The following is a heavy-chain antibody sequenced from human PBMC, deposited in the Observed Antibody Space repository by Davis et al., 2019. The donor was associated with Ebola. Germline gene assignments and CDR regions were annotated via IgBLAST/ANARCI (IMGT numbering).Heavy chain of an antibody. CDR2: ISDNGGNT. V-gene: IGHV3-23*01. D-gene: IGHD6-19*01. CDR3: AKDYSSGWSNYYYGVDV. J-gene: IGHJ6*02. CDR1: GFTFSSYA. Sequence: PGGSLRLSCAASGFTFSSYAMSWVRQAPGKGLEWVSSISDNGGNTQYADSVKGRFTISRDNSKNALYLQMNSLRAEDTAVYYCAKDYSSGWSNYYYGVDVWGQGTTVTVSS.